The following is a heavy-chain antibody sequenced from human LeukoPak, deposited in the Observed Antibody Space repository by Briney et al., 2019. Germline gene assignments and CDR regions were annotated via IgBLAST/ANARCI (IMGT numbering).Heavy chain of an antibody. CDR3: ARGGSGWYLGSLNYYYGMDV. Sequence: QPGGSLRLSCAASGFTFSSYWMHWVRHAPGKGLVWVSRINSDGSSTSYADSVKGRFTISRDNAKNTLYLQMNSLRAEDTAVYYCARGGSGWYLGSLNYYYGMDVWGQGTTVTVSS. D-gene: IGHD6-19*01. J-gene: IGHJ6*02. CDR2: INSDGSST. V-gene: IGHV3-74*01. CDR1: GFTFSSYW.